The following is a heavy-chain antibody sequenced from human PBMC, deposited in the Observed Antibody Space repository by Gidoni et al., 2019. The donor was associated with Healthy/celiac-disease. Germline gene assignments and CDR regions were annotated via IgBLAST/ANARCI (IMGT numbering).Heavy chain of an antibody. Sequence: EVQLVESGGGWVKPGGSSRLSGAAAGFTVRNAWMNWVRQAPGKGLEWVGRITSQTDGGTTDYAAPVKGIFTISRDDSQNTLYLQMNSLKTEDTAVYYCTTVRYDFWSGYTPLGPRFDPWGQGTLVTVSS. CDR3: TTVRYDFWSGYTPLGPRFDP. D-gene: IGHD3-3*01. V-gene: IGHV3-15*07. CDR2: ITSQTDGGTT. J-gene: IGHJ5*02. CDR1: GFTVRNAW.